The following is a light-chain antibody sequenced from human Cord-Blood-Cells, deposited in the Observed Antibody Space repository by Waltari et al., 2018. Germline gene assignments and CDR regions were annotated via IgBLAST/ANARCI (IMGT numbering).Light chain of an antibody. CDR3: SSYTSSSTYV. CDR2: QVI. V-gene: IGLV2-18*02. Sequence: QSALTQPPSVSGSPGQSVTIPCTGTSSDVGSYKRVSWYQQPPPTAPKLKIYQVIKWPSGVPHRISGSKSGNSASLTISGLQAEDWAEYCCSSYTSSSTYVFGTGTKVTLL. CDR1: SSDVGSYKR. J-gene: IGLJ1*01.